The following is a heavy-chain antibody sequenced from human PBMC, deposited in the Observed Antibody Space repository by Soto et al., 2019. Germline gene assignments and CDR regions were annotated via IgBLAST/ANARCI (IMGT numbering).Heavy chain of an antibody. V-gene: IGHV6-1*01. CDR2: TYYRSKWYN. Sequence: PSQTLSLTCAISGDSVSSNSAAWNWIRQSPSRGLEWLGRTYYRSKWYNDYAVSVKSRITINPDTSKNQFSLQLNSVTPEDTAVYYCARDRGRDIVVVVAATWFDPWGQGTLVTVSS. D-gene: IGHD2-15*01. CDR3: ARDRGRDIVVVVAATWFDP. J-gene: IGHJ5*02. CDR1: GDSVSSNSAA.